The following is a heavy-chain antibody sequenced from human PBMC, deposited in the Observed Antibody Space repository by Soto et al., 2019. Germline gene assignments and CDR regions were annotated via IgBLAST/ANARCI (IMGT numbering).Heavy chain of an antibody. D-gene: IGHD2-2*01. CDR1: GFTFRSYA. J-gene: IGHJ3*01. Sequence: EVLLVESGGGLVQPGGSLRLSCAASGFTFRSYAMHWVRQAPGKGLEYVSAISNDGGSTYYANSVKGRFTISRDNSKNTLYLQVGSLRADDMAVYYCARCVIPASPNLCAFDVWGQGTMVTVSA. CDR2: ISNDGGST. V-gene: IGHV3-64*01. CDR3: ARCVIPASPNLCAFDV.